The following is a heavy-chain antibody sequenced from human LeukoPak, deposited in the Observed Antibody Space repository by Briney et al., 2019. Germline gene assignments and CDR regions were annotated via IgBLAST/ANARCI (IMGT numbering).Heavy chain of an antibody. D-gene: IGHD6-13*01. CDR2: ISAYNGNT. J-gene: IGHJ1*01. CDR1: GYTFTSYG. Sequence: ASVKVSCKASGYTFTSYGISWVRQAPGQGLEWMGWISAYNGNTNYAQKLQGRVTMTTDTSTSTAYMELRSLRSDDTAVYYCARLEQQLVLGYFQHWGQGTLVTVSS. CDR3: ARLEQQLVLGYFQH. V-gene: IGHV1-18*01.